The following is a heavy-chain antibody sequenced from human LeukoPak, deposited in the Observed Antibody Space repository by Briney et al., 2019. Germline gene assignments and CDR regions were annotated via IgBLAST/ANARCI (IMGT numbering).Heavy chain of an antibody. D-gene: IGHD2-2*02. Sequence: GSLRLSCATSGFIFSNYAMSWVRQAPGKGLEWVSAISASGGRTYYADSVKGRFTISRDSSKDTLYMQMNSLRAEDTAVYYCAKDFFLAPRYTPDYWGQGTLVTVSS. V-gene: IGHV3-23*01. CDR3: AKDFFLAPRYTPDY. CDR2: ISASGGRT. J-gene: IGHJ4*02. CDR1: GFIFSNYA.